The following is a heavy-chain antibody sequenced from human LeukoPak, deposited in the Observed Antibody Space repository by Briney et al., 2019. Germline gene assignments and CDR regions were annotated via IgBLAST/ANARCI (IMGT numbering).Heavy chain of an antibody. Sequence: GGSLRLPCAASGFTFSNAWMSWVRQAPGKGLEWVGRIKSKTDGGTTDYAAPVKGRFTISRDDSKNTLYLQMNSLKTEDTAVYYCTTAGIVVVPAAIKIGPNYFDYWGQGTLVTVSS. D-gene: IGHD2-2*01. CDR3: TTAGIVVVPAAIKIGPNYFDY. CDR1: GFTFSNAW. V-gene: IGHV3-15*01. J-gene: IGHJ4*02. CDR2: IKSKTDGGTT.